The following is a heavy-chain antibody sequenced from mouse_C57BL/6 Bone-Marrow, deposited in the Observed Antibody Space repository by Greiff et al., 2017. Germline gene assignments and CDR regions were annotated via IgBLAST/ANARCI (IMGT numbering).Heavy chain of an antibody. D-gene: IGHD2-3*01. Sequence: VQLKESGAELVRPGASVKLSCTASGFHIKDDYMHWVKQRPEQGLEWIGWIDPENGDTEYASKFQGKATITADTSSNTAYLQLSSLTSEDTAVYYCTTIYDGYLRNYRRFAYWGQGTLVTVSA. CDR1: GFHIKDDY. J-gene: IGHJ3*01. CDR2: IDPENGDT. CDR3: TTIYDGYLRNYRRFAY. V-gene: IGHV14-4*01.